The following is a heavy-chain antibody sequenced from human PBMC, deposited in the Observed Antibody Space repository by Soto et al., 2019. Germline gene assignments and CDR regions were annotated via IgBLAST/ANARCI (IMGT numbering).Heavy chain of an antibody. CDR3: ARNRYDFWSGPRYYYGMDV. CDR1: GYIFTDYY. J-gene: IGHJ6*02. V-gene: IGHV1-2*06. Sequence: ASVKVSCKASGYIFTDYYMHWVRQAPGQELGWMGRINPNSGGTNYAQKFQGRVTMTRDTSISTAYTELSSLRSEDTAVHYCARNRYDFWSGPRYYYGMDVWGQGTTVTVSS. D-gene: IGHD3-3*01. CDR2: INPNSGGT.